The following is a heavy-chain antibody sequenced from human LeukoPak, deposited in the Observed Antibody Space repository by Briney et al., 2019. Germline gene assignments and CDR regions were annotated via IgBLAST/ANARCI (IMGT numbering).Heavy chain of an antibody. V-gene: IGHV3-48*04. CDR1: GFTFSSYG. Sequence: GGSLRLSCAASGFTFSSYGMSWVRQAPGKGLEWVSYISSSGSTIYYADSVKGRFTISRDNAKNSLYLQMNSLRAEDTAVYYCARSEGPYDAFDIWGQGTMVTVSS. CDR2: ISSSGSTI. J-gene: IGHJ3*02. CDR3: ARSEGPYDAFDI.